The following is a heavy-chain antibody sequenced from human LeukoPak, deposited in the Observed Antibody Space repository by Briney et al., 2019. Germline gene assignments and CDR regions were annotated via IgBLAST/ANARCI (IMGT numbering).Heavy chain of an antibody. D-gene: IGHD2-15*01. CDR2: IIPIFGTA. CDR1: GGTFSSYA. V-gene: IGHV1-69*05. Sequence: ASVKVSCKASGGTFSSYAISWVRQAPGQGLEWMGRIIPIFGTADYAQKFQGRVTITTDESTSTAYMELSSLRSEDTAVYYCAVVVVAATVDYWGQGTLVTVSS. CDR3: AVVVVAATVDY. J-gene: IGHJ4*02.